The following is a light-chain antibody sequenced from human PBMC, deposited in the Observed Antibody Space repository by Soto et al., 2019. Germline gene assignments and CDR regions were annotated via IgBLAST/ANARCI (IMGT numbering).Light chain of an antibody. CDR2: EVT. Sequence: QSALTQPASVSGSPGQSVTISCTGTSTDVGSFNLVSWFQQHPGKAPRLIIYEVTKRPSGVSNRFSGSKSGNTASLTLSGLQAEDEADYYCCSYAGNNNYVFGTGTKLTVL. CDR1: STDVGSFNL. V-gene: IGLV2-23*02. J-gene: IGLJ1*01. CDR3: CSYAGNNNYV.